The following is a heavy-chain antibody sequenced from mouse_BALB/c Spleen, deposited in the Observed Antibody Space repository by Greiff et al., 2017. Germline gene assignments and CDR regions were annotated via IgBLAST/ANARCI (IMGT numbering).Heavy chain of an antibody. V-gene: IGHV14-3*02. CDR1: GFNIKDTY. J-gene: IGHJ4*01. Sequence: EVQLVESGAELVKPGASVKLSCTASGFNIKDTYMHWVKQRPEQGLEWIGRIDPANGNTKYDPKFQGKATITADTSSNTAYLQLSSLTSEDTAVYYCARGYYRYGYAMDYWGQGTSVTVSS. CDR3: ARGYYRYGYAMDY. CDR2: IDPANGNT. D-gene: IGHD2-14*01.